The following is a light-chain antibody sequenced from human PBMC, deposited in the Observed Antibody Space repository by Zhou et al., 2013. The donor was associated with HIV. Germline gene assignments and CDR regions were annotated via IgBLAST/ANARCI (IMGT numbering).Light chain of an antibody. J-gene: IGKJ4*01. CDR2: GAS. Sequence: EIVLTQSPGTLSLSPGERATLSCRASQSVSSSYLAWYQQKPGQAPRLLIYGASTRAIGIPARFSGSGSGTEFTLTISNMQSEDFAVYYCQQYNNWSLTFGGGTKVEIK. CDR1: QSVSSSY. CDR3: QQYNNWSLT. V-gene: IGKV3-15*01.